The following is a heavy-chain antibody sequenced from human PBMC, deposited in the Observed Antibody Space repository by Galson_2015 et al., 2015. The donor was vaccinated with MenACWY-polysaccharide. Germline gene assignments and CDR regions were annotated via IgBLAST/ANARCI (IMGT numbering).Heavy chain of an antibody. Sequence: TLSLTCTVSGGSISSGSYYWSWLRQPAGKGPEWIGRIFTSGSTNYNPSLKSRVTISVDTSKNQFSLKLSSVTAADTAVYYCARGHILGLDWFDPWGQGTLVTVSS. D-gene: IGHD2-21*01. J-gene: IGHJ5*02. CDR3: ARGHILGLDWFDP. CDR1: GGSISSGSYY. V-gene: IGHV4-61*02. CDR2: IFTSGST.